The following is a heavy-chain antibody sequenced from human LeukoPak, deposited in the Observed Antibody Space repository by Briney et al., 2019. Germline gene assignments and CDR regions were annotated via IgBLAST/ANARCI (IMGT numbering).Heavy chain of an antibody. D-gene: IGHD5-12*01. V-gene: IGHV1-2*06. Sequence: ASVKVSCKASGYTFTGYYMHWVRQAPGQGLEWMGRINPNSGGTNYAQKFQGRVTMTRDTSISTAYMELSRLRPDDTAVYYCARDPSRYDFDYWGQGTLVTVSS. J-gene: IGHJ4*02. CDR2: INPNSGGT. CDR3: ARDPSRYDFDY. CDR1: GYTFTGYY.